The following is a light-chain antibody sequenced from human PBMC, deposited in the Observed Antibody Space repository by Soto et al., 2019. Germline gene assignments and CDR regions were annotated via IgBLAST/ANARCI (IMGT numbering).Light chain of an antibody. CDR3: QQRSTWPPFS. J-gene: IGKJ3*01. Sequence: EIMLTQSPATLSLKLGERATLSFSACQSIGSYLAWYQHKLGQPPRLLIYDPSNRATGIPVRFSGSGSGTDFTLTISSLEPEDFAVYYCQQRSTWPPFSFGPGTIVDI. CDR1: QSIGSY. V-gene: IGKV3-11*01. CDR2: DPS.